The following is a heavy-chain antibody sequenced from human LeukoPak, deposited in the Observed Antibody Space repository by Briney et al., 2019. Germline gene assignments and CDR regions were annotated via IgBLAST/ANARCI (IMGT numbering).Heavy chain of an antibody. D-gene: IGHD2-15*01. CDR2: IIPILGIA. V-gene: IGHV1-69*02. CDR3: GGVGPDKLGVGGFCI. CDR1: GGTFSSYT. Sequence: SVKVSCKASGGTFSSYTISWVRQAPGQGLEWMGRIIPILGIANYAQKFQGRVTITADKSTSTAYMELSSLRAEDTCVYYWGGVGPDKLGVGGFCIWGQRAMVPGPS. J-gene: IGHJ6*01.